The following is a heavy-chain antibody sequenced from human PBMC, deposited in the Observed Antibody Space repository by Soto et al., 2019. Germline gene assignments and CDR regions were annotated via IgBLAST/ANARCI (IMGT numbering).Heavy chain of an antibody. J-gene: IGHJ6*02. CDR1: GGSISSGGYS. CDR2: MYHSGST. D-gene: IGHD2-2*01. Sequence: LSLTCAVSGGSISSGGYSWSWIRQPPGKGLEWIGYMYHSGSTYYNPSLKSRVTISIDRSKNQFSLKLSSVTAADTAVYYCARDVKGYCISTSCYDYYYYGMDVWGQGTTVTVSS. CDR3: ARDVKGYCISTSCYDYYYYGMDV. V-gene: IGHV4-30-2*01.